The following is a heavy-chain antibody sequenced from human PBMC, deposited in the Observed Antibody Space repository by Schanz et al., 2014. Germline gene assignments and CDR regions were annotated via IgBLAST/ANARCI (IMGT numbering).Heavy chain of an antibody. CDR1: GFTLSNYA. Sequence: EVQLMESGGGLAQPGGSLRLSCAASGFTLSNYAMSWVRQAPGKGLEWVSAISGSGGSTYYADSVKGRFTISRDNSKNTLYLQMNSLRAGDAAVYYCARGLIAAAGGAFDYWGQGTLVAVSA. V-gene: IGHV3-23*01. CDR2: ISGSGGST. J-gene: IGHJ4*02. CDR3: ARGLIAAAGGAFDY. D-gene: IGHD6-13*01.